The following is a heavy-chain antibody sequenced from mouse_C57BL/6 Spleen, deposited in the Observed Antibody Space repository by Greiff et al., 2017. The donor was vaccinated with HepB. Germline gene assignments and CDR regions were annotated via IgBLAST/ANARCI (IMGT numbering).Heavy chain of an antibody. V-gene: IGHV5-17*01. J-gene: IGHJ3*01. D-gene: IGHD4-1*01. Sequence: DVKLVESGGGLVKPGGSLKLSCAASGFTFSDYGMHWVRQAPEKGLEWVAYISSGSSTIYYAETVKGRFTISRDNAKNTLFLQMTSLRSEDTAMYYCASFNWDWFAYWGQGTLVTVSA. CDR3: ASFNWDWFAY. CDR1: GFTFSDYG. CDR2: ISSGSSTI.